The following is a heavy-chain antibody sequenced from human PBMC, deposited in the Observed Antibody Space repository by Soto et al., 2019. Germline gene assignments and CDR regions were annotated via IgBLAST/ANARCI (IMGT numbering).Heavy chain of an antibody. J-gene: IGHJ4*02. V-gene: IGHV3-7*03. Sequence: LRLSCAASGFTFSSYWMSWVRQAPGKGLEWVANIKQDGSEKYYVDSVKGRFTISRDNAKNSLYLQMNSLRAEDTAVYYCARGTPHYDILTGPPDYWGQGTLVTVSS. CDR3: ARGTPHYDILTGPPDY. CDR1: GFTFSSYW. CDR2: IKQDGSEK. D-gene: IGHD3-9*01.